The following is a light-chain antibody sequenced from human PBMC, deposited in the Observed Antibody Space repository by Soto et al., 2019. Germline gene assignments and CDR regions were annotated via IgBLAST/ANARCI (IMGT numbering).Light chain of an antibody. CDR3: AAWDGNLNGWV. Sequence: QSVLTQPPSASGTPGQRVIISCSGGYSNIGANTVNWFQHLPGTAPKLLIYSHNQRPSGVPDRFSGSKSGTSASLAISGLQSEDEADYYCAAWDGNLNGWVFGGGTKVTVL. V-gene: IGLV1-44*01. CDR2: SHN. J-gene: IGLJ3*02. CDR1: YSNIGANT.